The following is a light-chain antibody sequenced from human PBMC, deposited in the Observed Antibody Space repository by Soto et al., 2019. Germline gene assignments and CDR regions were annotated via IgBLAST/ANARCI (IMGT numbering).Light chain of an antibody. CDR3: QQYNIWTPWT. CDR2: GAS. CDR1: QSISIY. Sequence: ASRSLSHAEKSNLSCRASQSISIYVAWYQQKPGQAPRLLIYGASTRATGIPARFSGSGSGTEFTLTISRLQSEDCAVYYCQQYNIWTPWTRGQGTKVEIK. V-gene: IGKV3-15*01. J-gene: IGKJ1*01.